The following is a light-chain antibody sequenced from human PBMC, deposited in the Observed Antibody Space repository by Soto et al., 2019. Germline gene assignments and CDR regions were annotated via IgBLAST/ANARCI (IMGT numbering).Light chain of an antibody. CDR2: GAS. J-gene: IGKJ5*01. CDR3: QKYTNWPPIT. Sequence: IVMTQSPATLSVSPGERVTLSCRASQSVSTNVAWYQHKAGQAPRLLIYGASNRATGVPHRFSGSGSGTEFIFTISRLQSEDFAVYYCQKYTNWPPITVGQGTRLEIK. CDR1: QSVSTN. V-gene: IGKV3-15*01.